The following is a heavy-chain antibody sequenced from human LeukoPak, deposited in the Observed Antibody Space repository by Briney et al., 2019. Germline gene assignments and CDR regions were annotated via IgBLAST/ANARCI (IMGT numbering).Heavy chain of an antibody. D-gene: IGHD1-26*01. J-gene: IGHJ5*02. CDR1: GYSFTSYW. CDR3: ARHPIEGATQSWFDP. Sequence: VGALQISSKGSGYSFTSYWIGWGRPMPGKGGEWMGIIYPGDSDTRYSPSFQGQVTISADKSISTAYLQWSSLKASDTAMYYCARHPIEGATQSWFDPWGQGTLVTVSS. CDR2: IYPGDSDT. V-gene: IGHV5-51*01.